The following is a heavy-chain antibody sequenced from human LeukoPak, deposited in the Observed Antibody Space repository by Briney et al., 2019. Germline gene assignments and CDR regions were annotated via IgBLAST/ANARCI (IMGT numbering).Heavy chain of an antibody. Sequence: GGSLRLSCAASGFTFSSYAMSWVRQAPGKGPEWVSAISGSGGSTYYADSVKGRFTISRDNSKNTLYLQMNSLRAEDTAVHYCAKDLFGIVAFFDYWGQGTLVTVSS. D-gene: IGHD1-26*01. CDR2: ISGSGGST. J-gene: IGHJ4*02. V-gene: IGHV3-23*01. CDR1: GFTFSSYA. CDR3: AKDLFGIVAFFDY.